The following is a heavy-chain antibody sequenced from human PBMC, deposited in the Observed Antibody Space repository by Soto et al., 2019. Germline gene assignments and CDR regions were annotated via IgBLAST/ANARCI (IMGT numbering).Heavy chain of an antibody. CDR2: ISLYSDGT. CDR1: GYTFTSYG. V-gene: IGHV1-18*01. Sequence: ASVKFSCKASGYTFTSYGITWVRQAPGQPLEWLGWISLYSDGTNYAQKFQGRVSMTTDTSTTTAYMELRSLRSDDTAVYYCARVVPGAEAWFGPWGQGTLVTVSS. J-gene: IGHJ5*02. CDR3: ARVVPGAEAWFGP. D-gene: IGHD2-2*01.